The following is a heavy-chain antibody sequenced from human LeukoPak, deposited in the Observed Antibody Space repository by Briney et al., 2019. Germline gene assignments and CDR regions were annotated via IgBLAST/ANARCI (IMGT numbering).Heavy chain of an antibody. J-gene: IGHJ6*03. CDR1: GGSISSSSYY. V-gene: IGHV4-39*01. CDR2: IYYSGST. Sequence: PSETLSLTCTVSGGSISSSSYYWGWIRQPPGKGLEWIGSIYYSGSTYYNPSLKSRVTISVDTSKNQFPLKLSSVTAADTAVYYCASSPSAFSGMDVWGKGTTVTVSS. CDR3: ASSPSAFSGMDV. D-gene: IGHD3-10*01.